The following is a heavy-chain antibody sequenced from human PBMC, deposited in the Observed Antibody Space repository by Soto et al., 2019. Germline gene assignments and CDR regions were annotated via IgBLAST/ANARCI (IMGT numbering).Heavy chain of an antibody. J-gene: IGHJ4*02. CDR2: IGVSSDA. V-gene: IGHV3-23*01. CDR1: GFTFSSYA. Sequence: EVQRLESGGGLVQPGESLRLSCAASGFTFSSYAMSWARQAPGKGLEWVSSIGVSSDAYYADSVKGRFTISRDNSRNTLYLKMNSLRAEDTALYYCAKNYFFDSWGQGTLVTVSS. CDR3: AKNYFFDS.